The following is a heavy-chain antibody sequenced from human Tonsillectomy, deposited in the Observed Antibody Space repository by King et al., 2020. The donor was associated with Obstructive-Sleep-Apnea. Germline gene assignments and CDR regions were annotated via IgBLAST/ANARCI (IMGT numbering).Heavy chain of an antibody. V-gene: IGHV3-30*04. CDR1: GSLFNKYA. Sequence: VQLVESGGGVVQPGRSLRLSCAASGSLFNKYAMHWVRQAPGKGLEWVAVVSYDGTDKYSADSVKGRFTISRDNSKNTLYLQMSSLRAEDTAVYYCARPTLMTFNYGMDVWGQGTTVTVSS. CDR3: ARPTLMTFNYGMDV. J-gene: IGHJ6*02. CDR2: VSYDGTDK.